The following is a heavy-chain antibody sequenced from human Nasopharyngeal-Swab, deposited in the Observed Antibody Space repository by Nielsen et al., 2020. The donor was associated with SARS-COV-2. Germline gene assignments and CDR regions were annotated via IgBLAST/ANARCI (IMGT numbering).Heavy chain of an antibody. CDR3: ARAHYGGTYYYYYGMDV. D-gene: IGHD4-23*01. Sequence: GGSLRLSCAASGFTFSGSAMHWVRQASGKELEWVGRIRSKANSYATAYAASVKGRFTISRDDSKNTLYLQMNSLRAEDTAVYYCARAHYGGTYYYYYGMDVWGQGTTATVSS. CDR2: IRSKANSYAT. V-gene: IGHV3-73*01. J-gene: IGHJ6*02. CDR1: GFTFSGSA.